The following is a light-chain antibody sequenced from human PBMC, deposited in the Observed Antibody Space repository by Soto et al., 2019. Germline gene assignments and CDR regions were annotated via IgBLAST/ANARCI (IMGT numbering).Light chain of an antibody. J-gene: IGKJ3*01. CDR3: QQSHTFPLT. V-gene: IGKV1-39*01. CDR1: QTIASH. CDR2: AAS. Sequence: DIAMTQSPSSLSASVGDRVTITCRASQTIASHLNWYQQKPGEAPKLLIYAASSLQSGVPSRFSGTSSGTTFTLIISSLQPEDFANYSCQQSHTFPLTFGPGTRVEIK.